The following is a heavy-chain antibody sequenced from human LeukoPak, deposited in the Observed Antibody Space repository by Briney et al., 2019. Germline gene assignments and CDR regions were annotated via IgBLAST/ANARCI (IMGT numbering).Heavy chain of an antibody. J-gene: IGHJ4*02. V-gene: IGHV1-2*02. Sequence: ASVKVSCKASGYTFTGYYMHWVRQAPGQGLEWMGWINPNSGGTNYAQKFQGRVTMTRNTSISTAYMELSSLRSEDTAVYYCARGYYDFWSGYYTDNFDYWGQGTLVTVSS. D-gene: IGHD3-3*01. CDR1: GYTFTGYY. CDR2: INPNSGGT. CDR3: ARGYYDFWSGYYTDNFDY.